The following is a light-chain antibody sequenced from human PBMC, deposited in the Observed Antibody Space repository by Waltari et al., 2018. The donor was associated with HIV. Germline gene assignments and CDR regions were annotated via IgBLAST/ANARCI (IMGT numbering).Light chain of an antibody. CDR3: QSADSSGTWV. Sequence: SYELTQPPSVSVSPGQTARITCSGDALPKKYAYWYQQKPGQAPVLVVYKGSERPSGIPERFSGPSSGTIVTLTISGVQTEDEADYYCQSADSSGTWVFGGGTKLTVL. J-gene: IGLJ3*02. CDR2: KGS. V-gene: IGLV3-25*03. CDR1: ALPKKY.